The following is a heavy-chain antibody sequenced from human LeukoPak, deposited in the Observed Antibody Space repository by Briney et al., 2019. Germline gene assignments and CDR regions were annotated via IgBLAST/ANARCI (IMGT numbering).Heavy chain of an antibody. CDR1: GFTFSSYS. V-gene: IGHV3-21*01. J-gene: IGHJ4*02. D-gene: IGHD6-13*01. CDR2: IYSGGST. Sequence: GGSLRLSCAASGFTFSSYSMNWVRQAPGKGLEWVSVIYSGGSTYYADSVKGRFTISRDNAKNSLYLQMNSLRAEDTAVYYCARGQQLSDYWGQGTLVTVSS. CDR3: ARGQQLSDY.